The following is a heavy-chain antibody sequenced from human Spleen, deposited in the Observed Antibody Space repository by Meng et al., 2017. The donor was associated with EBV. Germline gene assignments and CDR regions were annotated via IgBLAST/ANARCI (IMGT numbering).Heavy chain of an antibody. Sequence: EVQLVGSGGSLVRPGGSLRLSCEASGITFSSYWMHWVRQAPGKGLAWVSRINGDGTSTSHAEYVKGRFTVSRDNVKNTLYLEMNSLRAEDTAVYYCATNKMVYWGRGTLVTVSS. D-gene: IGHD2-8*01. V-gene: IGHV3-74*01. J-gene: IGHJ4*02. CDR1: GITFSSYW. CDR2: INGDGTST. CDR3: ATNKMVY.